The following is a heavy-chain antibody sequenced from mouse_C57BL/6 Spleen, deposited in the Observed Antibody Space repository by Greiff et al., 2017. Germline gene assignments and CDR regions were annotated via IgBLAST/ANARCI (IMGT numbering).Heavy chain of an antibody. Sequence: VQLQPSGAELVWPGASVKLSCTASGFNIKDYYMHWVKQRPEQGLEWIGRIDPEDGDTEYAPKFPGKATMTADTSSNTAYLQLSSRTSEDTAVYYCTNYGSSYDYAMDYWGQGTSVTVSS. D-gene: IGHD1-1*01. V-gene: IGHV14-1*01. CDR3: TNYGSSYDYAMDY. J-gene: IGHJ4*01. CDR1: GFNIKDYY. CDR2: IDPEDGDT.